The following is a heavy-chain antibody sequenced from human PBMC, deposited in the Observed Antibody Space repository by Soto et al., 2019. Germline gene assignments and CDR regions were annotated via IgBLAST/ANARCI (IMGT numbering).Heavy chain of an antibody. V-gene: IGHV1-8*02. Sequence: GASVKVSCEACGYTFTSYGISWVRQAPGQGLEWMGWISAYSGNTGYAQKFQGRVTMTRNTSISTAYMELSSLRSEDTAVYYCARGSEWLTLGRYYYYGMDVWGQGTTVTVSS. D-gene: IGHD6-19*01. CDR2: ISAYSGNT. J-gene: IGHJ6*02. CDR3: ARGSEWLTLGRYYYYGMDV. CDR1: GYTFTSYG.